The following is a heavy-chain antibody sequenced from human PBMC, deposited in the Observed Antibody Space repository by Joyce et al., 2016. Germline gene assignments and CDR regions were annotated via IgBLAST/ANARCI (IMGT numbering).Heavy chain of an antibody. Sequence: PFSNYGISWVRQAPGQGLEWMGRISVYDENTNYAQKFQGRVTITTDSSTSTAYMELRSLRSDDTAVYYCAREDDWAVSGRNYYYGMDVWGQGTPVTVSS. J-gene: IGHJ6*02. CDR3: AREDDWAVSGRNYYYGMDV. V-gene: IGHV1-18*01. CDR2: ISVYDENT. D-gene: IGHD6-19*01. CDR1: PFSNYG.